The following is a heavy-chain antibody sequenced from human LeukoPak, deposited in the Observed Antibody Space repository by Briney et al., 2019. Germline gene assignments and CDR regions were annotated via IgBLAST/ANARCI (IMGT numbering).Heavy chain of an antibody. CDR3: STEPDEEVAAYYGLDV. D-gene: IGHD2-15*01. Sequence: GGSLRLSCAASGFTFTNAWMTWLRQGPGKGLEWVGRIKSKTSGETTDYAAPVKGRFTISRDDSKNTLCLRMNDLKIEDTAVYYCSTEPDEEVAAYYGLDVWGKGTTVTVS. CDR2: IKSKTSGETT. J-gene: IGHJ6*04. V-gene: IGHV3-15*01. CDR1: GFTFTNAW.